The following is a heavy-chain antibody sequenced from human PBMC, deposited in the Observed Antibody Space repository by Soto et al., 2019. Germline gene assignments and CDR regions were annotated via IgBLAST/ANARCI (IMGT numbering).Heavy chain of an antibody. CDR3: SYRRRYCDSSDYLDAFDI. Sequence: QITLQESGPTLVKPTQTLTLTCTFSGFSFSTSGVGVGWIRQPPGKALEWLALIYWDDDKRYSPSLKSRLTITKDTAKNQVVLTMTNMDPVDTATYSCSYRRRYCDSSDYLDAFDIWGQGTMVTVSS. J-gene: IGHJ3*02. D-gene: IGHD3-22*01. CDR2: IYWDDDK. CDR1: GFSFSTSGVG. V-gene: IGHV2-5*02.